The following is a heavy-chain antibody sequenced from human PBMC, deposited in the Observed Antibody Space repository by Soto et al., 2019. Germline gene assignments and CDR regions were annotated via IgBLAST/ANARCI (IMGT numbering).Heavy chain of an antibody. Sequence: QVQLQQWGAGLLKPSETLSLTCAVYGGSFSGYYWSWIRQPPGKGLEWIGEINHSGSTNYNPSLTSRVTISVDTSKNQFSLKLSSVTAADTAVYYCARPHYGSGSIIPEKDYWGQGTLVTVSS. V-gene: IGHV4-34*01. CDR3: ARPHYGSGSIIPEKDY. CDR1: GGSFSGYY. J-gene: IGHJ4*02. CDR2: INHSGST. D-gene: IGHD3-10*01.